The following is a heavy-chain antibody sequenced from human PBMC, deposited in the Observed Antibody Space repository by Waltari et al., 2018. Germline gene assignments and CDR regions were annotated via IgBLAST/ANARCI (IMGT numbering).Heavy chain of an antibody. D-gene: IGHD6-19*01. V-gene: IGHV1-2*02. CDR1: GYTFTANY. J-gene: IGHJ5*01. Sequence: QVHLVQSGAEVKEPGASVRVSCQASGYTFTANYLHWVRQAPGKGLEWMGWVNPNSGGTNYVQKFQGRVAMTADTSTNTAYIELIRLRSDDTAIYYCAKSTGFSSGWYDFWGQGTLVTVSS. CDR2: VNPNSGGT. CDR3: AKSTGFSSGWYDF.